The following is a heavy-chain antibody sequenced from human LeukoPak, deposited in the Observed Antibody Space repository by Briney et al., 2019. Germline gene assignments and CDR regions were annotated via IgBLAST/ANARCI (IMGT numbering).Heavy chain of an antibody. CDR1: GYSFTDYY. CDR3: ASPLYSSSGDY. Sequence: PMASVKVSCKASGYSFTDYYMHWVRQAPGQGLEWMGWINPDSGGTNYAQKFQGRVTMTRDTAISTAYMELSRLRSDDTAVYYCASPLYSSSGDYWGQGTLVTVSS. J-gene: IGHJ4*02. CDR2: INPDSGGT. D-gene: IGHD6-13*01. V-gene: IGHV1-2*02.